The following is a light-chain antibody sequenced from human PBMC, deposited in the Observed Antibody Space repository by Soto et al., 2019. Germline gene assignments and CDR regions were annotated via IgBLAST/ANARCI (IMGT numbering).Light chain of an antibody. CDR3: QQYNNWPFT. J-gene: IGKJ3*01. Sequence: EIVMPQSPATLSLSPGERATLSCRASQSVSSNLAWYQQKPGQAPRLLIYGASTRATGIPARFSGSGSGTEFTLTISSLQSEDFAVYYCQQYNNWPFTFGPGNKVDIK. CDR2: GAS. V-gene: IGKV3D-15*01. CDR1: QSVSSN.